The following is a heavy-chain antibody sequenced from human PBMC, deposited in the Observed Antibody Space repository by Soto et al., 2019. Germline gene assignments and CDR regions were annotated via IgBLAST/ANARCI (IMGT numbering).Heavy chain of an antibody. CDR1: GFPFNTYA. V-gene: IGHV3-23*01. CDR2: ISVTGDKT. CDR3: ARKIYHRFDP. Sequence: EVQLSESGGGLVQPGGSQRLSCAASGFPFNTYAMTWVRQAPGKGLEWVSAISVTGDKTSYAESVRGRFAISRDNSQNILFLQMNDLRAEDTALYYCARKIYHRFDPWGQGTLLIVSS. D-gene: IGHD2-2*01. J-gene: IGHJ5*02.